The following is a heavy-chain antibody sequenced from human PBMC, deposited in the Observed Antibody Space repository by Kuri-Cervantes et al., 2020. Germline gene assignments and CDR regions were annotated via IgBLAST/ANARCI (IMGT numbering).Heavy chain of an antibody. CDR1: GYTFTSYY. CDR2: INPSGGST. V-gene: IGHV1-46*01. CDR3: ARELVTPYYYYGMDV. Sequence: ASVKVSCKASGYTFTSYYMHWVRQAPGQGLEWMGIINPSGGSTSYAQKFRGRVTMTRDTSTSTAYMELSSLRSEDTAVYYCARELVTPYYYYGMDVWGQGTTVTVSS. D-gene: IGHD1-26*01. J-gene: IGHJ6*02.